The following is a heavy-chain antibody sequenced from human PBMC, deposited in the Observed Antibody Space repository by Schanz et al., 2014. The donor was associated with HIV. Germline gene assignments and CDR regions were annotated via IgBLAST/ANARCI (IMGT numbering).Heavy chain of an antibody. CDR2: IKEDGIEK. J-gene: IGHJ4*02. D-gene: IGHD5-18*01. CDR3: AKSNGGDTAVVQYYFDY. CDR1: GFRFRSYW. Sequence: DVQLVESGGSLVQPGGSLRLSCAASGFRFRSYWMSWVRQAPGKGLEWVANIKEDGIEKYYVDSVKGGFTISRDNAKNSLYLNMYSLRAEDTAVYFCAKSNGGDTAVVQYYFDYWGQGTLVSVSS. V-gene: IGHV3-7*01.